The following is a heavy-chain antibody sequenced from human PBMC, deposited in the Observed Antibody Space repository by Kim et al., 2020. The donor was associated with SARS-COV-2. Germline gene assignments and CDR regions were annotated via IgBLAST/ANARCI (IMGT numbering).Heavy chain of an antibody. V-gene: IGHV3-11*01. J-gene: IGHJ4*02. CDR3: ARAGRDGYKFDY. D-gene: IGHD3-10*01. Sequence: GGSLRLSCAASGFTFSDYYMTCIRQAPGKGLEWVSYISSSGTTIYYADSVKGRFTISRDNAKNSLYLQMNSLRAEDTAVYYCARAGRDGYKFDYWGQGTLVTVSS. CDR2: ISSSGTTI. CDR1: GFTFSDYY.